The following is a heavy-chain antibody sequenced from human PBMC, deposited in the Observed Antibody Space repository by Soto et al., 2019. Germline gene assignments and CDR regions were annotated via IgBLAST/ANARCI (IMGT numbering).Heavy chain of an antibody. CDR3: ARDLDYGDYIDYYYYMDV. Sequence: EVQLVESGGGLVQPGGSLRLSGAASGFTFSSYWMSWVRQAPGTGLEWGANIKQDGSEKYYVDSVKGRFTISRDKAKNSLYLQMNSLRAEDTAVYYCARDLDYGDYIDYYYYMDVWGKGTTVTVSS. J-gene: IGHJ6*03. CDR2: IKQDGSEK. V-gene: IGHV3-7*01. D-gene: IGHD4-17*01. CDR1: GFTFSSYW.